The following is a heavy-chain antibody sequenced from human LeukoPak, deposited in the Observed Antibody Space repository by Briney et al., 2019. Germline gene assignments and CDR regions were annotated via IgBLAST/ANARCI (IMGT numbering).Heavy chain of an antibody. J-gene: IGHJ4*02. CDR2: ISYDRSNK. V-gene: IGHV3-30*18. CDR1: GFTFSSYG. D-gene: IGHD2-2*02. CDR3: AKVRYCSSTSCYTAFDY. Sequence: GRSLRLSCAASGFTFSSYGMHWVRQAPGKGLEWVAVISYDRSNKYYADSVKGRFTISRGNSKNTLYLQMNSLRAEDTAVYYCAKVRYCSSTSCYTAFDYWGQGTLVTVSS.